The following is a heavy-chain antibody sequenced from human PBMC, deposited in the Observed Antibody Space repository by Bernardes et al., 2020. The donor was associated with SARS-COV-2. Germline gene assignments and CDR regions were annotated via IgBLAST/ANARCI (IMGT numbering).Heavy chain of an antibody. CDR2: ISGTAGSM. V-gene: IGHV3-23*01. J-gene: IGHJ4*02. D-gene: IGHD6-6*01. CDR1: GFTFSSYA. Sequence: GGSLRLSCAASGFTFSSYAMSWVRQAPGKGLEWVSSISGTAGSMYYADSVKGRFIISRDNSKNTLYLQMNSLRAEDTATYYCAKQDSRSSVETFDYWGRGTLVTVSS. CDR3: AKQDSRSSVETFDY.